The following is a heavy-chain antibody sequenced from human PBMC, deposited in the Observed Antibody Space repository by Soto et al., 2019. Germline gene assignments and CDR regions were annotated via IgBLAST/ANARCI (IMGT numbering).Heavy chain of an antibody. V-gene: IGHV3-30-3*01. CDR1: GFTFSSYA. CDR2: ISYDGSNK. CDR3: ARDALSTSYYYDSSGYYYFDY. Sequence: QVQLVESGGGVVQPGRSLRLSCAASGFTFSSYAMHWVRQAPGKGLEWVAVISYDGSNKNYADSVKGRFTISRDNSKNTLNMQMNSLRAEDTAVYYCARDALSTSYYYDSSGYYYFDYWGQGTLVTVSS. D-gene: IGHD3-22*01. J-gene: IGHJ4*02.